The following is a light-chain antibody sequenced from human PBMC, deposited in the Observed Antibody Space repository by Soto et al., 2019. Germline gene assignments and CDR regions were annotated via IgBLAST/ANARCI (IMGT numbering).Light chain of an antibody. CDR3: QNFNGVPYG. CDR1: QAISNF. Sequence: DIQMTQSPSSLSASVGDRVTITCRASQAISNFVAWYQQKPGKSPTLLISEASTLQSGVPSRFSGRGSGTDFTLTISSLQPEDFATYFCQNFNGVPYGFRQGTKLAVK. V-gene: IGKV1-27*01. CDR2: EAS. J-gene: IGKJ2*03.